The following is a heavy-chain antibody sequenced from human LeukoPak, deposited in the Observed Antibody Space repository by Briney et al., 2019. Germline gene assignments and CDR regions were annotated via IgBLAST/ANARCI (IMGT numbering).Heavy chain of an antibody. CDR1: GYTFTGYY. Sequence: ASVKVSCKASGYTFTGYYMHWVRQAPGQGLEWMGWINPNSGGTNYAQKFQGGVTMTRDTSISTAYMELSRLRSDDTAVYYCARDKLVGATTGKDYWGQGTLVTVSS. V-gene: IGHV1-2*02. CDR2: INPNSGGT. D-gene: IGHD1-26*01. CDR3: ARDKLVGATTGKDY. J-gene: IGHJ4*02.